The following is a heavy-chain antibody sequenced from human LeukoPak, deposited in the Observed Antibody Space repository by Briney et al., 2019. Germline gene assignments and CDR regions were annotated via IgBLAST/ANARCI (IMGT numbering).Heavy chain of an antibody. Sequence: GASVKVFCKASGYTFTSYDMHWVRQAPGQGLEWMGIINPSGDSTSYAQKFQGRVTMTRDTSTSTVYMELSSLRSEDTAVYYCASVLYCGADCYSGRYFFDYWGQGTLVTVSS. CDR2: INPSGDST. J-gene: IGHJ4*02. D-gene: IGHD2-21*02. CDR3: ASVLYCGADCYSGRYFFDY. CDR1: GYTFTSYD. V-gene: IGHV1-46*01.